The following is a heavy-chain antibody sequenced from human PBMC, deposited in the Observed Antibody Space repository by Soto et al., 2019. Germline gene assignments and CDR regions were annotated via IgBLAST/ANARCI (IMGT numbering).Heavy chain of an antibody. D-gene: IGHD2-2*01. CDR3: ARATGYCSSTSCYAHFDY. CDR1: GGTFSSYT. CDR2: IIPILGIA. V-gene: IGHV1-69*02. Sequence: GASVKVSCKASGGTFSSYTISWVRQAPGQGLEWMGRIIPILGIANYAQKFQGRVTITADKSTSTAYMELSSLRSEDTAVYYCARATGYCSSTSCYAHFDYWGQGTLVTVSS. J-gene: IGHJ4*02.